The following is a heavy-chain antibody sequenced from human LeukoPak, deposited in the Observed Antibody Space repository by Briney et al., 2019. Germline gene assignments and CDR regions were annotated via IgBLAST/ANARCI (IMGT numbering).Heavy chain of an antibody. Sequence: SQTLSLTCTVSGGSISSGSYYWSWIRQPAGKGLEWIGRIYTSGSTNYNPSLKSRVTISVDTSKNQFSLKLSSVTAADTAVYYCARKLGYCSGGSCYSHVYYFDYWGQGTLVTVSS. J-gene: IGHJ4*02. CDR1: GGSISSGSYY. CDR3: ARKLGYCSGGSCYSHVYYFDY. D-gene: IGHD2-15*01. CDR2: IYTSGST. V-gene: IGHV4-61*02.